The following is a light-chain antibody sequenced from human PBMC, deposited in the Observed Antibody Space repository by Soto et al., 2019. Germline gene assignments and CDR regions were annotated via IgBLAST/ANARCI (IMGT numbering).Light chain of an antibody. CDR1: QNVSNW. V-gene: IGKV1-5*03. Sequence: DVEMTQSPSTLPTSIGDRVTINCRASQNVSNWLAWYQQKPGKAPKLLIYKASRLESGVPSRFSASGSGTGFTLTINSLQSDDFATYFCQQYSKESTFGQGTKLEIK. CDR3: QQYSKEST. CDR2: KAS. J-gene: IGKJ2*01.